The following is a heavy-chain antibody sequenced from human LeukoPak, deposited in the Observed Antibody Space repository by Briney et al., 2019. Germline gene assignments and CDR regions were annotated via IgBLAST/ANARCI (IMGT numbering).Heavy chain of an antibody. D-gene: IGHD3-16*01. V-gene: IGHV3-23*01. Sequence: GGSLRLSCAASGFTFSSYSMNWVRQAPGKGLEWVSGISGSGGRIYYTDSVKGRFTISRDNSKNTLYLQMNSLRAEDTAVYYCARTFGSGLFVRYFDYWGQGTLVTVSS. CDR1: GFTFSSYS. CDR2: ISGSGGRI. CDR3: ARTFGSGLFVRYFDY. J-gene: IGHJ4*02.